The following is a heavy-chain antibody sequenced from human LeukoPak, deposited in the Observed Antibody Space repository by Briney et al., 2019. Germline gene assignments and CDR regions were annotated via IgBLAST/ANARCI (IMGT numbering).Heavy chain of an antibody. CDR2: ISYDGSNK. J-gene: IGHJ4*02. Sequence: GGSLRLSCAASGFTFSSYGMHWVRQAPGKGLEWVAVISYDGSNKYYADSVKGRFTISRDNSKNTLYLQMNSLRAEDTAVYYCAKDLASWGQGTLVTVSS. CDR3: AKDLAS. CDR1: GFTFSSYG. D-gene: IGHD5-12*01. V-gene: IGHV3-30*18.